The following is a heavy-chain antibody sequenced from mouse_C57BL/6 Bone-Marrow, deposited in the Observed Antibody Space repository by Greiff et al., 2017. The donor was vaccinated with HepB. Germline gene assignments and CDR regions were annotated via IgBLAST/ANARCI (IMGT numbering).Heavy chain of an antibody. Sequence: VKLQQSGAELVKPGASVKISCKASGYAFSSYWMNWVKQRPGKGLEWIGQIYPGDGDTNYNGKFKGKATLTADKSSSTAYMQLSSLTSEDSAVYFCARDYDPYYFDYWGQGTTLTVSS. J-gene: IGHJ2*01. CDR3: ARDYDPYYFDY. D-gene: IGHD2-4*01. CDR2: IYPGDGDT. CDR1: GYAFSSYW. V-gene: IGHV1-80*01.